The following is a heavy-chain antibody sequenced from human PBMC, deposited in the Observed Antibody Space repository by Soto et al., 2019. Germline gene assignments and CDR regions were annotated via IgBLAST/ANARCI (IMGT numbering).Heavy chain of an antibody. CDR2: ISYDGRNK. CDR3: ARDRTVTTDY. D-gene: IGHD4-17*01. CDR1: GFTFSSYA. J-gene: IGHJ4*02. V-gene: IGHV3-30*04. Sequence: QVQLVESGGGVVQPGRSLSLSCAASGFTFSSYAMHWVRQAPGKGLEWVAVISYDGRNKYYADSVKGRFTISRDNAKNTLYLQMNSLRAEDTAVYYCARDRTVTTDYWGQGTLVTVSS.